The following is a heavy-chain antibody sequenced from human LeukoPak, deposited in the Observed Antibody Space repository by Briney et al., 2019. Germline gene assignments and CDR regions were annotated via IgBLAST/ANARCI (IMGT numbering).Heavy chain of an antibody. Sequence: PSETLSLTCTGPGGSISSSSYYWGWIRQPPGKGPEWIGRILVSGTTSYNPSLKSRVTMSGGMSKNQFSLKLKFVTAADTALYYCARGSSSDTNHNRADWFDPWGQGTLVTVSS. CDR3: ARGSSSDTNHNRADWFDP. D-gene: IGHD2-15*01. J-gene: IGHJ5*02. CDR2: ILVSGTT. CDR1: GGSISSSSYY. V-gene: IGHV4-39*07.